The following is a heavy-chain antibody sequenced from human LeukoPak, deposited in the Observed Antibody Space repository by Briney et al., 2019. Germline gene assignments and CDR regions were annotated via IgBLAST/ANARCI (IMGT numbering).Heavy chain of an antibody. V-gene: IGHV3-66*01. Sequence: GGSLRLSCAASGFTVSSNYLSWVRQAPGKGLEWVSTIYSGGSTYYADSVTGRFTISRDNSKNTLYLQMNSLKTEDTAVYYCTTVASWQFQHWGQGTLVTVSS. CDR1: GFTVSSNY. CDR3: TTVASWQFQH. D-gene: IGHD2-2*01. CDR2: IYSGGST. J-gene: IGHJ1*01.